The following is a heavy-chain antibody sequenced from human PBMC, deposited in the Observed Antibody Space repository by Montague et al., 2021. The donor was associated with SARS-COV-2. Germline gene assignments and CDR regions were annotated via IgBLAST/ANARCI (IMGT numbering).Heavy chain of an antibody. CDR2: INNRGTS. Sequence: SETLSLTCAVYGGSFSDYYWCWIRQPPGKGLEWIGEINNRGTSKNHTSLKSQVPISLDTSKNKFSLYLSSVTVSDTAVYYCASGTQHFNMIVVVMTGGEYYFDYWGQGTLVTVSS. J-gene: IGHJ4*02. D-gene: IGHD3-22*01. CDR1: GGSFSDYY. V-gene: IGHV4-34*01. CDR3: ASGTQHFNMIVVVMTGGEYYFDY.